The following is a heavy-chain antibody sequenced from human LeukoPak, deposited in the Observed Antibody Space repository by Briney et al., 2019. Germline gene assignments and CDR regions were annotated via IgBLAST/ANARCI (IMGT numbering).Heavy chain of an antibody. CDR3: AREPVAGVDY. CDR1: GYTFTNYY. V-gene: IGHV1-46*01. Sequence: GASVKVSFKAFGYTFTNYYMHWVRQAPGQGLEWMGIINPSGGSTSCAQKFQGRVTMTRDTSTSTVYMELSSLRSEDTAVYYCAREPVAGVDYWGQGTLVTVSS. J-gene: IGHJ4*02. CDR2: INPSGGST. D-gene: IGHD6-19*01.